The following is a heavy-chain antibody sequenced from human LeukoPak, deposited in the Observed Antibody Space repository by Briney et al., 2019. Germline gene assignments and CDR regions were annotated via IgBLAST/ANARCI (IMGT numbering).Heavy chain of an antibody. D-gene: IGHD3-22*01. CDR1: GFTFSSFW. V-gene: IGHV3-74*01. CDR3: ATGGHYYDSSDYYYAFDY. CDR2: VNSDGTST. Sequence: GGSLRLSCAASGFTFSSFWMHWVRQVPGKGLVWVSRVNSDGTSTTYADSVKGRFTISRDNSKNTLYLQMNSLTAEDTAVYYCATGGHYYDSSDYYYAFDYWGQGTLVTVSS. J-gene: IGHJ4*02.